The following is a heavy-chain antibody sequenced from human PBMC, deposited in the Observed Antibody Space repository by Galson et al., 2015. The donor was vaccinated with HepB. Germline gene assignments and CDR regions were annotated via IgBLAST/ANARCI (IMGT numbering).Heavy chain of an antibody. CDR2: IIPIFGTA. D-gene: IGHD4-23*01. J-gene: IGHJ4*02. V-gene: IGHV1-69*13. Sequence: SVKVSCKASGGTFSSYAISWVRQAPGQGLEWMGGIIPIFGTANYAQKFQGRVTVTADESTSTAYMELSSLRSEDTAVYYCARGDYGGNPLDYWGQGTLVTVSS. CDR1: GGTFSSYA. CDR3: ARGDYGGNPLDY.